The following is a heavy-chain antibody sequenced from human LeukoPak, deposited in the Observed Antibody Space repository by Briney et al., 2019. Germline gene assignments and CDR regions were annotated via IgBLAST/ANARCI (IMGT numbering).Heavy chain of an antibody. D-gene: IGHD5-18*01. CDR1: GDSISSSSYY. J-gene: IGHJ6*03. V-gene: IGHV4-39*07. CDR2: IYYSGST. Sequence: SETLSLTCTVSGDSISSSSYYWGWIRQPPGKGLEWIGSIYYSGSTYYNPSLKSRVTISVDTSKNQFSLKLSSVTAADTAVYYCARTTEGGYTYGYFYYYYMDVWGKGTTVTISS. CDR3: ARTTEGGYTYGYFYYYYMDV.